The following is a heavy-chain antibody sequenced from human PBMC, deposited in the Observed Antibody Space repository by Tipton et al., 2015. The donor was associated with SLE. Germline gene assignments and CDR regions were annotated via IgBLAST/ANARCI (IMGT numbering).Heavy chain of an antibody. CDR1: GGSISSHY. V-gene: IGHV4-59*11. CDR3: ARVGAAAGRDY. D-gene: IGHD6-13*01. CDR2: IYYSGST. Sequence: TLSLTCTVSGGSISSHYWSWIRQPPGKGLEWIGYIYYSGSTNYNPSLKSRVTISVDTSKNQFSLKLSSVTAADTAVYYCARVGAAAGRDYWGQGTLVTVSS. J-gene: IGHJ4*02.